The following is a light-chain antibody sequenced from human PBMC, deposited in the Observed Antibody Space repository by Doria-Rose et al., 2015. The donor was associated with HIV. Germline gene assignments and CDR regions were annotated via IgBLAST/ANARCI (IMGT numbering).Light chain of an antibody. V-gene: IGKV1-39*01. CDR1: QTVSTY. J-gene: IGKJ1*01. CDR3: QQTYSSPPWT. Sequence: ARVTITCRASQTVSTYLNWFQQEPGKAPKLLIYAASRLQSGVPSRFSGSGSGTDFTLTISGLQPGDFATYYCQQTYSSPPWTFGQGTKVEMK. CDR2: AAS.